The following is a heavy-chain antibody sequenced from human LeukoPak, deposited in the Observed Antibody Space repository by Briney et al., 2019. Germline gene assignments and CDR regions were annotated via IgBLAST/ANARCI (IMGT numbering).Heavy chain of an antibody. J-gene: IGHJ4*02. Sequence: PGGALRLSCAASGFTFSSSWMSWVRQDPGKGLEWVANIKQDVSEKYYVESLKGRFTISRENAKNSLYLQMNSLRAEDTPVYYCASGYSSVWYVIDYWGQGTLVTVSS. V-gene: IGHV3-7*01. D-gene: IGHD6-19*01. CDR3: ASGYSSVWYVIDY. CDR2: IKQDVSEK. CDR1: GFTFSSSW.